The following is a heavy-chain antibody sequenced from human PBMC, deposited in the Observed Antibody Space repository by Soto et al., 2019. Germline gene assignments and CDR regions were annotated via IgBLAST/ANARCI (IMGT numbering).Heavy chain of an antibody. Sequence: QITLKESGPTLVKPTQTLTLTCTFSGFSLNTGGVGVGWIRQPPGKALAWLALIYRNDDKRYSPSLKNRLSIPKDTSKNRVVLTLTNLDPVDTATYYCAHRGYADYPRDNLFAPWGKGPLVTASS. CDR2: IYRNDDK. J-gene: IGHJ5*02. CDR1: GFSLNTGGVG. V-gene: IGHV2-5*01. CDR3: AHRGYADYPRDNLFAP. D-gene: IGHD4-17*01.